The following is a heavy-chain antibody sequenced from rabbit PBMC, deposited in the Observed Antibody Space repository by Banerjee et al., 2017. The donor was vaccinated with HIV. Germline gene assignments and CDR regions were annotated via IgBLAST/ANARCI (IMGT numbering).Heavy chain of an antibody. CDR2: IYADRSGST. J-gene: IGHJ2*01. CDR3: ARNYVNVFDP. V-gene: IGHV1S40*01. D-gene: IGHD1-1*01. Sequence: QSLEESGGDLVKPGASLTLTCTASGFSFSSSYYMCWVRQAPGKGLECIACIYADRSGSTYYANWAKGRFTISRTSSTTVTLEMTSLTAADTATYFCARNYVNVFDPWGPGTLVTVS. CDR1: GFSFSSSYY.